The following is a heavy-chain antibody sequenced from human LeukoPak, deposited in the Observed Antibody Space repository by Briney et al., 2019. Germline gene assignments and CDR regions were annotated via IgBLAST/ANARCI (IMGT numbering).Heavy chain of an antibody. D-gene: IGHD3-22*01. Sequence: LRLSCAASGFTFSDYYMSWIRQHPGKGLEWIGYIYYSGSTYYNPSLKSRVTISVDTSKNQFSLKLSSVTAADTAVYYCARFSLYDSSGYQGYFDYWGQGTLVTVSS. CDR3: ARFSLYDSSGYQGYFDY. V-gene: IGHV4-31*02. CDR2: IYYSGST. CDR1: GFTFSDYY. J-gene: IGHJ4*02.